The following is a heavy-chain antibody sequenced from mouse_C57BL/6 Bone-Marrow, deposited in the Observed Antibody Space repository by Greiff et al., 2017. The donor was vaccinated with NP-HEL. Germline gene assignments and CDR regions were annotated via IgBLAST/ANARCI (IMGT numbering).Heavy chain of an antibody. J-gene: IGHJ4*01. CDR3: ARAPLYYDYDVGAMDY. CDR1: GYTFTSYW. D-gene: IGHD2-4*01. Sequence: VQLQQPGAELVRSGSSVKLSCKASGYTFTSYWMHWVKQRPIQGLEWIGNIDPSDSETHYNQKFKDKATLTVDKSSSTAYMQLSSLTSEDSAVYYCARAPLYYDYDVGAMDYWGQGTSVTVSS. V-gene: IGHV1-52*01. CDR2: IDPSDSET.